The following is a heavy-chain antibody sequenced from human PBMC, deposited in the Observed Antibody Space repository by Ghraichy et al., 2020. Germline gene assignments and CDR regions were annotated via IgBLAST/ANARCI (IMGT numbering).Heavy chain of an antibody. D-gene: IGHD5-12*01. CDR3: ARGPSMDIVATAFDY. V-gene: IGHV4-34*01. CDR1: GGSFSGYY. J-gene: IGHJ4*02. Sequence: SETLSLTCAVYGGSFSGYYWSWIRQPPGKGLEWIGEINHSGSTNYNPSLKSRVTISVDTSKNQFSLKLSSVTAADTAVYYCARGPSMDIVATAFDYWGQGTLVTVSS. CDR2: INHSGST.